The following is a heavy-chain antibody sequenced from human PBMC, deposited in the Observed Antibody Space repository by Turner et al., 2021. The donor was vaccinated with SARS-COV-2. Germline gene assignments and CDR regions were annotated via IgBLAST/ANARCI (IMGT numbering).Heavy chain of an antibody. D-gene: IGHD3-10*01. CDR3: ARRSEGYYGSGSHWFDP. CDR2: IYYSGST. J-gene: IGHJ5*02. V-gene: IGHV4-39*01. CDR1: GGSISSSPYY. Sequence: QLQLQESGPGLVKPSETLSLTCTVSGGSISSSPYYWGWIRQPPGKGLEWIGSIYYSGSTYYNPSLKSRVTISVDTSKNQFSLKLSSVTAAETAVYCARRSEGYYGSGSHWFDPWGQGTLVTVSS.